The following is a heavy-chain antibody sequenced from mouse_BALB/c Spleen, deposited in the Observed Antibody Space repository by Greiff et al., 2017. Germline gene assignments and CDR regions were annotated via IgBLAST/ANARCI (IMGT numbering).Heavy chain of an antibody. V-gene: IGHV6-6*02. CDR1: GFTFSNYW. CDR2: IRLKSNNYAT. Sequence: EVMLVESGGGLVQPGGSLKLSCVASGFTFSNYWMNWVRQSPEKGLEWVAEIRLKSNNYATHYAESVKGRFTISRDDSKSSVYLQMNNLRAEDTGIYYCTAMITTRYFDVWGAGTTVTVSS. J-gene: IGHJ1*01. CDR3: TAMITTRYFDV. D-gene: IGHD2-4*01.